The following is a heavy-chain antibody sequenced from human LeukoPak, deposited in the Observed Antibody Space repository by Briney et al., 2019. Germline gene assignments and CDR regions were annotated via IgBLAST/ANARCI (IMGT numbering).Heavy chain of an antibody. V-gene: IGHV4-59*08. CDR3: ARRRYCSGGSCYFGMDV. Sequence: SETLSLTCTVSGGSISSYYWSWIRQPPGKGLEWIGYIYYSGSTNYNPSLKSRVTISVDTSKNQFSLKLSSVTAADTAVYYCARRRYCSGGSCYFGMDVWGQGTTVTVSS. CDR1: GGSISSYY. D-gene: IGHD2-15*01. CDR2: IYYSGST. J-gene: IGHJ6*02.